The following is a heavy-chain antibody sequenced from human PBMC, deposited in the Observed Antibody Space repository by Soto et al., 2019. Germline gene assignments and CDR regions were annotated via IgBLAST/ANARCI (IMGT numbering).Heavy chain of an antibody. CDR3: ARESTLYDFWGGYPRGIFDS. CDR1: GFTFTDYE. V-gene: IGHV3-48*03. Sequence: HPGGSLRLSCAASGFTFTDYEMNWVRQAPGKGLEWISYITSSGATIFYADSVKGRFTISRDNAKNSLFLQMNFLRAEDTAVYYCARESTLYDFWGGYPRGIFDSWGQGTPVTVSS. CDR2: ITSSGATI. D-gene: IGHD3-3*01. J-gene: IGHJ4*02.